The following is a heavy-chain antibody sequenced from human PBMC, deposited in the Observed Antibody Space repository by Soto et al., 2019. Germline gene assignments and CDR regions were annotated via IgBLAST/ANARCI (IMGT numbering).Heavy chain of an antibody. D-gene: IGHD3-3*01. CDR1: GYTVTSYG. J-gene: IGHJ5*02. V-gene: IGHV1-18*01. Sequence: ASVKVSCKASGYTVTSYGISWVRQAPGQGLEWMGWISAYNGNTNYAQKLQGGVTMTTDTSTSTAYMELRSLRSDDTAVYYCARDPLLRFLGRLPLAPNWSDPWGKGPLVTDSS. CDR2: ISAYNGNT. CDR3: ARDPLLRFLGRLPLAPNWSDP.